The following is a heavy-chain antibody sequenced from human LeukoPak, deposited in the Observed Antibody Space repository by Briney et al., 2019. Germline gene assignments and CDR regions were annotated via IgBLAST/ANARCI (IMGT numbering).Heavy chain of an antibody. J-gene: IGHJ4*02. CDR3: TTGRDY. V-gene: IGHV3-15*01. Sequence: GGSLRLSCAVSGFTFSNAWMTWVRQALGKGLEWVGRIKSKAHGGTKDYAAPVKGRFTISGDDSENTVFLQMNSLKIEDTAVYYCTTGRDYWGQGTLVTVSS. CDR2: IKSKAHGGTK. CDR1: GFTFSNAW.